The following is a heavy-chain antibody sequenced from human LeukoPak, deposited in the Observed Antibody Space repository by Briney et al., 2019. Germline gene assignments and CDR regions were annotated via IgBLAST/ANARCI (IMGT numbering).Heavy chain of an antibody. CDR3: ARVYYLGRSGYRHFDQ. CDR2: INGDGSEK. D-gene: IGHD3-22*01. V-gene: IGHV3-7*01. Sequence: GGSLRLSCGGSGFIFGNYWMSWVRQAPGRGLEWVANINGDGSEKYYVDSVKGRFTISRDNAKSSLYLQMNSLRAEDTAVFYCARVYYLGRSGYRHFDQWGQGTLVTVSS. J-gene: IGHJ4*02. CDR1: GFIFGNYW.